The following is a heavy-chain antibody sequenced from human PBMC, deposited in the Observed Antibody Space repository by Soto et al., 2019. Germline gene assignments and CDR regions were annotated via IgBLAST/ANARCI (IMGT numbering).Heavy chain of an antibody. CDR2: ISYDGSNK. CDR3: ARLSSGYYYMGFDY. V-gene: IGHV3-30-3*01. D-gene: IGHD3-22*01. J-gene: IGHJ4*02. CDR1: GFTFSSYA. Sequence: QVQLVESGGGVVQPGRSLRLSCAASGFTFSSYAMHWVRQAPGKGLEWVAVISYDGSNKYYADSVKGRFTISRDNSKNTLYLQMNSLRAEDTAVYYCARLSSGYYYMGFDYWGQGTLVTVSS.